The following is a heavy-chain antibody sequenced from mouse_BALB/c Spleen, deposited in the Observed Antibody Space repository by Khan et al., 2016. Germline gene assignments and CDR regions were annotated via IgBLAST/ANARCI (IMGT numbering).Heavy chain of an antibody. J-gene: IGHJ1*01. CDR2: ISYDGSN. Sequence: EVQLQESGPGLVKPSQSLSLTCSVTGYSITSGYYWNWIRQFPGNKLEWMGYISYDGSNNYNPSLKNRISITRDTSKNRFFLKLNSVTTEDTATYYGASNWEGWYFDVWGAGTTVTVSS. V-gene: IGHV3-6*02. CDR1: GYSITSGYY. D-gene: IGHD4-1*01. CDR3: ASNWEGWYFDV.